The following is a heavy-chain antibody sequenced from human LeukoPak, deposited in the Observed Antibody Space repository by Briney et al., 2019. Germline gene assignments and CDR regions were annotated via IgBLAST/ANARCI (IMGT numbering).Heavy chain of an antibody. V-gene: IGHV1-18*04. CDR2: ISAYNGNT. CDR1: GYTFTSYG. Sequence: ASVKVSCKASGYTFTSYGISWVRQAPGQGLEWMGWISAYNGNTNYAQKLQGRVTMTIDTSTSTAYMELRSLRSDDTAVYCCARDKHGSGSYYKSPRWFDPWGQGTLVTVSS. J-gene: IGHJ5*02. CDR3: ARDKHGSGSYYKSPRWFDP. D-gene: IGHD3-10*01.